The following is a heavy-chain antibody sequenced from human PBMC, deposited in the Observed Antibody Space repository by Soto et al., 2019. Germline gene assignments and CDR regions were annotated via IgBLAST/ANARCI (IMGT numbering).Heavy chain of an antibody. CDR3: ARDHRSLGDYYGIDV. CDR2: IHYTGST. V-gene: IGHV4-31*02. D-gene: IGHD3-10*01. J-gene: IGHJ6*02. Sequence: SETLSLTCSVSGDSISSSGFYWSWIRQHPGKALEWIGYIHYTGSTSYNPSLKSRLAISLDASKNQFSLSLSSVTSADTAVYYCARDHRSLGDYYGIDVWGQGTTVTVPS. CDR1: GDSISSSGFY.